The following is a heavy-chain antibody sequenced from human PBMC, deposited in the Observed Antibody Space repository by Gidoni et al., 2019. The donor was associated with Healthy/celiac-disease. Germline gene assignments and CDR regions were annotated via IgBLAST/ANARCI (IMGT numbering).Heavy chain of an antibody. D-gene: IGHD3-22*01. CDR3: ARGTPEWTYYYDSSGYYYSDY. CDR1: GYSISSGSY. CDR2: IYHSGST. Sequence: QVQLQESGPGLVKPSATLSLTCTVSGYSISSGSYWGWIRQPPGKGLEWIGSIYHSGSTYYNPSLKSRVTISVDTSKNQFSLKLSSVTAADTAVYYCARGTPEWTYYYDSSGYYYSDYWGQGTLVTVSS. V-gene: IGHV4-38-2*02. J-gene: IGHJ4*02.